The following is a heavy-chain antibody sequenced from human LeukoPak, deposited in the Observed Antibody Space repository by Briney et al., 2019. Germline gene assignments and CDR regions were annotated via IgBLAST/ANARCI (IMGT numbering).Heavy chain of an antibody. V-gene: IGHV3-30*02. Sequence: GGSLRLSCAASGFTFSSYGMHWVRQAPGKGLEWVAFIRYNGSNKYYADSVKGRFTISRDNSKNTLYLQMNSLRAEDTAVYYCAKDRGIRYDYVWGSYRTTPPDYWGQGTLVTVSS. D-gene: IGHD3-16*02. CDR1: GFTFSSYG. J-gene: IGHJ4*02. CDR2: IRYNGSNK. CDR3: AKDRGIRYDYVWGSYRTTPPDY.